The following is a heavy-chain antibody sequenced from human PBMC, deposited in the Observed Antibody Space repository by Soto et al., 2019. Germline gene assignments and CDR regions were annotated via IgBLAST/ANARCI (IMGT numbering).Heavy chain of an antibody. Sequence: SETLSLTCTVSDDPFRGADYYWSWIRQPLGKGPEWIGYTYYNGDTKYNPALKSRVTMSVDTSKNQFSLRLSSVTAADTAVYFCARGPAYIDGWRTFDFWGRGILVTVSS. V-gene: IGHV4-61*08. D-gene: IGHD6-19*01. CDR3: ARGPAYIDGWRTFDF. CDR1: DDPFRGADYY. CDR2: TYYNGDT. J-gene: IGHJ4*02.